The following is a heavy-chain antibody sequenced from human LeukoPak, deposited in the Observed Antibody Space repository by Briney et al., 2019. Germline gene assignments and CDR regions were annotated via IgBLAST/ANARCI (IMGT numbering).Heavy chain of an antibody. D-gene: IGHD6-13*01. CDR3: ARDIIAAAGMALVGTYNWFDP. Sequence: SETLSLTCTVSGGSISSYYWSWIRQPPGKGLEWIGYIYYSGSTNYNPSLKSRVTISVDTSKNQFSLKLSSVTAADTAVYYCARDIIAAAGMALVGTYNWFDPWGQGTLVTVSS. J-gene: IGHJ5*02. CDR1: GGSISSYY. V-gene: IGHV4-59*12. CDR2: IYYSGST.